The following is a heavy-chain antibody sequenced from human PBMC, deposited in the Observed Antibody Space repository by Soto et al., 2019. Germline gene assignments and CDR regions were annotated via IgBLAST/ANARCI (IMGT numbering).Heavy chain of an antibody. CDR2: ISYDGSNK. Sequence: GGSLRLSCAASGFTLSSYAMHWVRQAPGKGLEWVAVISYDGSNKYYADSVKGRFTISRDNSKNTLYLQMNSLRAEDTAVYYCARQQPGGYYYYGMDVWGQGTTVTVSS. J-gene: IGHJ6*02. CDR3: ARQQPGGYYYYGMDV. CDR1: GFTLSSYA. V-gene: IGHV3-30-3*01. D-gene: IGHD6-13*01.